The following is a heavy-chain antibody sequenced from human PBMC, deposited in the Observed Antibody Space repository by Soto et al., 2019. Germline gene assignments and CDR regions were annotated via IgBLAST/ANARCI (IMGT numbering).Heavy chain of an antibody. CDR3: ARDKAGIAAA. J-gene: IGHJ4*02. Sequence: SETLSLTCTVSGGSISSYYWSWIRQPPGKGLEWIGYIYYSGSTNYNPSLKSRVTISVDTSKNQFSLKLSSVTAADTAVYYCARDKAGIAAAWGQGTLVTVS. D-gene: IGHD6-13*01. V-gene: IGHV4-59*01. CDR1: GGSISSYY. CDR2: IYYSGST.